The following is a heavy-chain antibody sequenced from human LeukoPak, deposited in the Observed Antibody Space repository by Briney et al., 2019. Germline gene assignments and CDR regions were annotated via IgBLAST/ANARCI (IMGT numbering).Heavy chain of an antibody. D-gene: IGHD3-10*01. Sequence: PGGSLRLSCAASGFTFSSYWMSWVRQAPGKGLEWVANIKQDGSEKYYVDSVKGRFTISRDNAKNSLYLQMNSLRAEDTALYYCAKDISGNGDYYYYGMDVWGQGTTVTVSS. CDR1: GFTFSSYW. CDR3: AKDISGNGDYYYYGMDV. CDR2: IKQDGSEK. V-gene: IGHV3-7*03. J-gene: IGHJ6*02.